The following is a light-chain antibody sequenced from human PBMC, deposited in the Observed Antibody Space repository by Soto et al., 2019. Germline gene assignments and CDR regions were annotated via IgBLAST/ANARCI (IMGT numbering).Light chain of an antibody. Sequence: QSVLTQPPSASGTPGQRVTISCSGSSSSIGGNTVNWYQQLPGTAPKLLIYSNSQRPSGVPDRFSGSKSGTSASLAISGLQSDXEADYYCAAWDDSLKGVLFGGGTKLTVL. CDR1: SSSIGGNT. CDR3: AAWDDSLKGVL. V-gene: IGLV1-44*01. J-gene: IGLJ2*01. CDR2: SNS.